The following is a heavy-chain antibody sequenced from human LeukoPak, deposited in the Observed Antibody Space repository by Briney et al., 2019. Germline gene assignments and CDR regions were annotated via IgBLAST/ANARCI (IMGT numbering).Heavy chain of an antibody. CDR1: GGSISSSSYY. CDR2: IYYSGST. V-gene: IGHV4-39*07. CDR3: ARDGSEASYYYDSSGYYYAY. D-gene: IGHD3-22*01. J-gene: IGHJ4*02. Sequence: SETLSLTCTVSGGSISSSSYYWGWIRQPPGKGLEWIGSIYYSGSTYYNPSLKSRVTISVGTSKNQFSLKLSSVTAADTAVYYCARDGSEASYYYDSSGYYYAYWGQGTLVTVSS.